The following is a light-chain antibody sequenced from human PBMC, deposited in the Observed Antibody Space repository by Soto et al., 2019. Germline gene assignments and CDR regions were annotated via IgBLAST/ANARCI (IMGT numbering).Light chain of an antibody. CDR3: QQLNSYPRIT. J-gene: IGKJ5*01. CDR1: QGISSY. Sequence: DIQLTQSPSFLSASVGDRVTITCRASQGISSYLAWYQQKPGKAPKVLIYAASTLQSGVPSRFSGSGSGTEFTLKISSLQPEDFATYYCQQLNSYPRITFGQGTRLEIK. CDR2: AAS. V-gene: IGKV1-9*01.